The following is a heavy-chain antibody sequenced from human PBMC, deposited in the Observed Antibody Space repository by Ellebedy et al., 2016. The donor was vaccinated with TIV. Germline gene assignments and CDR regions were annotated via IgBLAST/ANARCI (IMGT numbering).Heavy chain of an antibody. CDR1: GFIFSGYW. J-gene: IGHJ4*02. Sequence: GESLKISCAASGFIFSGYWMHWVRQAPGKGPVWVSRINSDGSSTTYADSVKGRFTISRDNSKNTLFLQMSSLRAEDTAVYFCARRSTDFAVDSWGQGTLVTVSS. V-gene: IGHV3-74*01. CDR3: ARRSTDFAVDS. D-gene: IGHD3/OR15-3a*01. CDR2: INSDGSST.